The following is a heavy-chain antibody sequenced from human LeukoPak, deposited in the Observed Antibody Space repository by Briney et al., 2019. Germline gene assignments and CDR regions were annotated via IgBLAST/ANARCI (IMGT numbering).Heavy chain of an antibody. V-gene: IGHV3-30*04. Sequence: GGSLRLSCVASGFSFSSYSMHWVRQAPGKGLEWVAVMSYDRTTTFYGDSVEGRFTISRDNAKKSLYLQMNSLRAEDTAVYYCARDWSYGSGTFDYWGQGILVTVSS. CDR3: ARDWSYGSGTFDY. CDR1: GFSFSSYS. CDR2: MSYDRTTT. D-gene: IGHD3-10*01. J-gene: IGHJ4*02.